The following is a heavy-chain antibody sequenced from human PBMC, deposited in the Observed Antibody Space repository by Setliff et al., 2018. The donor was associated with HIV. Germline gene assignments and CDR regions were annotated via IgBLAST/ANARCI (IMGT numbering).Heavy chain of an antibody. V-gene: IGHV4-4*07. CDR3: ARVFPPTRGAPFGIPPGAFDI. CDR1: GGSMSSYY. Sequence: LSLTCSVSGGSMSSYYWSWIRQTASKGLEWIGRIYTSGSIVYNPSLRSRVTMSVDTSKNQFSLKLSSVTAADTAVYYCARVFPPTRGAPFGIPPGAFDIWGQGTMVT. CDR2: IYTSGSI. J-gene: IGHJ3*02. D-gene: IGHD2-21*01.